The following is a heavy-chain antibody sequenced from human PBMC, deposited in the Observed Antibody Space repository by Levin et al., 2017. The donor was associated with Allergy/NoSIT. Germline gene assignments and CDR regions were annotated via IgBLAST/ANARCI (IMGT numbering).Heavy chain of an antibody. CDR2: IGAIADAI. Sequence: SCVASGFTSSTYSMNWVRQTPGKGLEWIAHIGAIADAIEYAGSVKGRFTIFRDRAKNSVHLQMSSLSGEDTAIYFCARDASGTYRYWFDLWGQGILVTVSS. D-gene: IGHD3-10*01. CDR3: ARDASGTYRYWFDL. J-gene: IGHJ5*02. CDR1: GFTSSTYS. V-gene: IGHV3-48*01.